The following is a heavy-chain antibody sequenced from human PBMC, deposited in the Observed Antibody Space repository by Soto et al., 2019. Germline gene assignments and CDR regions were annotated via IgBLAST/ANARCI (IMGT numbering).Heavy chain of an antibody. CDR2: INSDGSST. CDR1: GFTFSSYW. J-gene: IGHJ4*02. V-gene: IGHV3-74*01. Sequence: EVQLVESGGGLVQPGGSLRLSCAASGFTFSSYWMHWVRQAPEKGLVWVSRINSDGSSTSYAASVKGRFTISRDNAKDTLYLQMNSLRAEDTAVYYCVRTSLVVAAATREDYWGQGTLVTVSS. CDR3: VRTSLVVAAATREDY. D-gene: IGHD2-15*01.